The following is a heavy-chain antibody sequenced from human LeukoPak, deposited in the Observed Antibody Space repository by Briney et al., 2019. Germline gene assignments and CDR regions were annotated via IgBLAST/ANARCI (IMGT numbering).Heavy chain of an antibody. V-gene: IGHV1-46*01. CDR1: GYTFTSYY. D-gene: IGHD4-17*01. CDR2: INPSGGST. Sequence: APVKVSCKASGYTFTSYYMHWVRQAPGQGLEWMGIINPSGGSTSYAQKFQGRVTMTRDTSTSTVYMELSSLRSEDTAVYYCARVGPTVTGAEYFQHWGQGTLVTVSS. J-gene: IGHJ1*01. CDR3: ARVGPTVTGAEYFQH.